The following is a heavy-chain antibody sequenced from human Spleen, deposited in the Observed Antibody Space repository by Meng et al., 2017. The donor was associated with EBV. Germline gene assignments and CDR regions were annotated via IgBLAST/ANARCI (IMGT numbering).Heavy chain of an antibody. CDR2: IYYSGST. D-gene: IGHD3-22*01. Sequence: LQGSGPGLGKPSGTLSLPRTGSGGSVSSGSYYWSWIRQPPGKGLEWIGYIYYSGSTNYNPSLKSRVAISVDTSKNQFSLRLSSVTAADTAVYYCARVRLYYDSSGPIDYWGQGTLVTVS. V-gene: IGHV4-61*01. J-gene: IGHJ4*02. CDR1: GGSVSSGSYY. CDR3: ARVRLYYDSSGPIDY.